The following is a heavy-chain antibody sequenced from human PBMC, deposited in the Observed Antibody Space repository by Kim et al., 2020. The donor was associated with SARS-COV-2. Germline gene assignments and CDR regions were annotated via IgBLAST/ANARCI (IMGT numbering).Heavy chain of an antibody. Sequence: SETLSLTCTVSGGSINYYWSWFRQPPGKGLEGIGYIYYSGSAGYNPSLKSRATISVDMFKTQFYLKLSSVTAVDTAVYFCAVGEEWPDFDSWGQGTLVTVSS. CDR1: GGSINYY. CDR2: IYYSGSA. CDR3: AVGEEWPDFDS. J-gene: IGHJ4*02. V-gene: IGHV4-59*13. D-gene: IGHD3-3*01.